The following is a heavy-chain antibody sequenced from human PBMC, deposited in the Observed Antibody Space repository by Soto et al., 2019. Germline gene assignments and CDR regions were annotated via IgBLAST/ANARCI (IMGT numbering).Heavy chain of an antibody. J-gene: IGHJ4*02. CDR2: IYYIGST. Sequence: SETLTLTCTFSVVSVSSGDYYCSWIRQPPGRGLEWLAYIYYIGSTNYNPSLKSRVTMSVDTSKNQFSLKLSSVTAADTAVYYFARRDRYSSGDIEYWGQGTQVIVSS. V-gene: IGHV4-61*08. CDR1: VVSVSSGDYY. CDR3: ARRDRYSSGDIEY. D-gene: IGHD6-19*01.